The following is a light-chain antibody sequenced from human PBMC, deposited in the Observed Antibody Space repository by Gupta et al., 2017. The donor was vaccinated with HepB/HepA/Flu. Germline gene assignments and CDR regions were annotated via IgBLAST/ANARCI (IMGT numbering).Light chain of an antibody. V-gene: IGKV3-20*01. Sequence: EIVLTQSPGTLSLSPGERATLSCRASQSVSSIYLAWYHQKPGQAPRLLIYGTSSRATDIPDRFSGSGSGTDFTLTISRLEPEDFAVYYCQQHVTFPWTFGQGTKVEFK. CDR1: QSVSSIY. J-gene: IGKJ1*01. CDR3: QQHVTFPWT. CDR2: GTS.